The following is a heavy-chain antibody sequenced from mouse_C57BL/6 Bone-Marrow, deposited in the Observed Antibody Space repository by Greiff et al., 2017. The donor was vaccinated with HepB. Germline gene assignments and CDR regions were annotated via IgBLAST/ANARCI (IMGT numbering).Heavy chain of an antibody. Sequence: EVQLVESGGDLVKPGGSLKLSCAASGFTFSSYGMSWVRQTPDKRLEWVATISSGGSYTYYPDSVKGRFTISRDNAKNTLYLQMSSLKSEDTAMYYCARHYGYSSFAYWGQGTLVTVSA. CDR2: ISSGGSYT. CDR1: GFTFSSYG. J-gene: IGHJ3*01. CDR3: ARHYGYSSFAY. V-gene: IGHV5-6*01. D-gene: IGHD2-2*01.